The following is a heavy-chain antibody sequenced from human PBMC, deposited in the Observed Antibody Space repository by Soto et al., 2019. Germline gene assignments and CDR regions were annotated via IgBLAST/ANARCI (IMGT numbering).Heavy chain of an antibody. D-gene: IGHD1-20*01. CDR2: ISSSSSYI. CDR1: GFTFSSYS. CDR3: AKLTEDAFDI. Sequence: GGSLRLSCAASGFTFSSYSMNWVRQAPGKGLEWVSSISSSSSYIYYADSVKGRFTISRDNAKNSLYLQMNSLRAEDTAVYYCAKLTEDAFDIWGQGTMVTVSS. J-gene: IGHJ3*02. V-gene: IGHV3-21*01.